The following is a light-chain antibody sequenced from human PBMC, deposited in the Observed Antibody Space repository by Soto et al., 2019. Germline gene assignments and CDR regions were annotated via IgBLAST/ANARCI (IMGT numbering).Light chain of an antibody. Sequence: QSALTQPASVSGSPGQSIAISCTGTSSDVGAYNYVSWYQQHAGKAPKLMIYDVSHRPSGASDRFSGSKSGNTASLTISGLQPEDEADYYCSSYTSSSTYVFGTGTKLTVL. CDR1: SSDVGAYNY. CDR2: DVS. V-gene: IGLV2-14*01. J-gene: IGLJ1*01. CDR3: SSYTSSSTYV.